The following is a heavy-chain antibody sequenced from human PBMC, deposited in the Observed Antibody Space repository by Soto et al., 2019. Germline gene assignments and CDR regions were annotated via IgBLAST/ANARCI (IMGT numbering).Heavy chain of an antibody. V-gene: IGHV4-59*08. CDR3: ARRSCTIFGVVDYYYYYYMDV. D-gene: IGHD3-3*01. CDR1: GGSISSYY. Sequence: QVQLQESGPGLVKPSETLSLTCTVSGGSISSYYWSWIRQPPGKGLEWIGYIYYSGSTNYNPSLKSRVTISVDTSKNQFSLKLSSVTAADTAVYYCARRSCTIFGVVDYYYYYYMDVWGKGTTVTVSS. J-gene: IGHJ6*03. CDR2: IYYSGST.